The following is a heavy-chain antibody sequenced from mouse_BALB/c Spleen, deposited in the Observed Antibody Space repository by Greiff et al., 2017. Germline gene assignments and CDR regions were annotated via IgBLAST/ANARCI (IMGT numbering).Heavy chain of an antibody. CDR1: GFTFSDYY. J-gene: IGHJ2*01. V-gene: IGHV5-4*02. CDR2: ISDGGSYT. CDR3: ARDSITTADY. D-gene: IGHD1-2*01. Sequence: EVQGVESGGGLVKPGGSLKLSCAASGFTFSDYYMYWVRQTPEKRLEWVATISDGGSYTYYPDSVKGRFTISRDNAKNNLYLQMSSLKSEDTAMYYCARDSITTADYWGQGTTLTVSS.